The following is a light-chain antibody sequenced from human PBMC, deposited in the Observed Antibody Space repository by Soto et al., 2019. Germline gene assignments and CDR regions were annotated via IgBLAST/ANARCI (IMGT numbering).Light chain of an antibody. Sequence: QPAPTQPPSAPATPGQKVTISCARATCDIGSNTSHWYRHGPGSGPTPVVFKNAQRPSGVPDRISGSTSGTSASLAISGLQSEDEADYSCAAWDGSLKEYVLGTGTKV. CDR2: KNA. V-gene: IGLV1-44*01. J-gene: IGLJ1*01. CDR3: AAWDGSLKEYV. CDR1: TCDIGSNT.